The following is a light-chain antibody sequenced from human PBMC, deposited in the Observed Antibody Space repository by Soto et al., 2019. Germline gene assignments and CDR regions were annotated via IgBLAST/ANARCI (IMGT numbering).Light chain of an antibody. V-gene: IGKV3-15*01. Sequence: EIVMTQSPATLSVSPGERATLSFRASQSISTELGWYQQKPGQPPSLLIYSASTRATGVPARFTGSGSGSEFTLTISELQSEDFAFYYCQQGHICPLTFGQGPRLEI. CDR2: SAS. J-gene: IGKJ2*01. CDR1: QSISTE. CDR3: QQGHICPLT.